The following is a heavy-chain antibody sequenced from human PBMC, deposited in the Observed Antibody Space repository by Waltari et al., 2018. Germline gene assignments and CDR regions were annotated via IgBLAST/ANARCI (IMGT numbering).Heavy chain of an antibody. CDR2: INHSGST. D-gene: IGHD2-2*01. J-gene: IGHJ5*02. Sequence: QVQLQQWGAGLLKPSETLSLTCAVYGGSFSGYYWSWTRRPPGKGLEWIGEINHSGSTNYNPSLKSRVTISVDTSKNQFSLKLSSVTAADTAVYYCARVKRYCSSTSCYRWFDPWGQGTLVTVSS. CDR3: ARVKRYCSSTSCYRWFDP. CDR1: GGSFSGYY. V-gene: IGHV4-34*01.